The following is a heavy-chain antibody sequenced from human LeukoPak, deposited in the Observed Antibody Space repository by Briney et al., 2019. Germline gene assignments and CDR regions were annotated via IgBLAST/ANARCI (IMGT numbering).Heavy chain of an antibody. J-gene: IGHJ4*02. D-gene: IGHD6-19*01. V-gene: IGHV3-48*03. CDR1: GFTFSSYE. CDR2: ISSSGSTT. Sequence: GGSLRLSCAASGFTFSSYEMNWVRQAPGKGLEWVSYISSSGSTTYYAASVKGRFTISRDNAKNSLYLQMNSLRVEDTAVYYYASQEGRIAVAVDYWGQGTLVTVSS. CDR3: ASQEGRIAVAVDY.